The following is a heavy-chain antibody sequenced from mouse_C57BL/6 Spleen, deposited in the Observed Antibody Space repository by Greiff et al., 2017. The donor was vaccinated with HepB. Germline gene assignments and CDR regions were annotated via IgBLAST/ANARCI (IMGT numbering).Heavy chain of an antibody. D-gene: IGHD1-1*01. Sequence: EVQGVESGPELVKPGASVKMSCKASGYTFTDYNMHWVKQSHGKSLEWIGYINPNNGGTSYNQKFKGKATLTVNKSSSTAYMELRSLTSEDSAVYYCARSSIYYGSSYGYWGQGTTLTVSS. V-gene: IGHV1-22*01. CDR3: ARSSIYYGSSYGY. J-gene: IGHJ2*01. CDR2: INPNNGGT. CDR1: GYTFTDYN.